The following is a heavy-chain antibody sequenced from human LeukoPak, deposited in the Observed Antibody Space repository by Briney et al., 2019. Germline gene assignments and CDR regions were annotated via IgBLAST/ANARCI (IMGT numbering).Heavy chain of an antibody. D-gene: IGHD3-22*01. CDR1: GSTFSSYW. Sequence: PGGSLRLSCEGSGSTFSSYWMSWVRQAPGKGLEWVANIKPDGSETYYVDSVRGRFTISRDNAKNSLFLQMNSLRIEDTAIYYCSSGHTYYDGSGYPGYWGQGTLVTVSS. CDR2: IKPDGSET. J-gene: IGHJ4*02. V-gene: IGHV3-7*01. CDR3: SSGHTYYDGSGYPGY.